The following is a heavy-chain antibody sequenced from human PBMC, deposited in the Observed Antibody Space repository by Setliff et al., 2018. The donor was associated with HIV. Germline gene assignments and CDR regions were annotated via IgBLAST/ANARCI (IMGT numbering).Heavy chain of an antibody. D-gene: IGHD4-17*01. V-gene: IGHV4-38-2*02. Sequence: PSETLSLTCTVTGYSISSGYYWAWIRQPPGKGLEWIGYIYHAGNTYYNPSRKSRVTISVDTSKNQISLRLNSLTAADTAVYYCARGTTLNVVPDAFDIWGQGTMVTVSS. CDR3: ARGTTLNVVPDAFDI. J-gene: IGHJ3*02. CDR2: IYHAGNT. CDR1: GYSISSGYY.